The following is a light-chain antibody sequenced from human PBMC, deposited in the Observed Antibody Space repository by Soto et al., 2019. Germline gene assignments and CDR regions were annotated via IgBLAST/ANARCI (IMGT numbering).Light chain of an antibody. CDR1: QTVNNN. Sequence: EIVMTQSPATLSVSPGERATLSCRASQTVNNNLAWYQQKPGQAPRLLIHAASTRATGIPARFSGSGSGTEFTLTVSSLQSEDFAVYYCQQYDNWPRTFGQGTNVEIK. CDR3: QQYDNWPRT. J-gene: IGKJ1*01. V-gene: IGKV3-15*01. CDR2: AAS.